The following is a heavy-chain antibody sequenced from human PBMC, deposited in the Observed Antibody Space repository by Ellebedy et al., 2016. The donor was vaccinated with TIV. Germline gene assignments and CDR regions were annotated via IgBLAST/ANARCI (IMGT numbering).Heavy chain of an antibody. CDR2: IDYSGRT. CDR3: ARDRMYYYDSSGSYQYYGMDV. J-gene: IGHJ6*02. V-gene: IGHV4-59*01. D-gene: IGHD3-22*01. Sequence: SETLSLXXTVSGGSSSRDYWTWIRQPPGKGLEWIGCIDYSGRTNYNPSLKSRVTISVDRSRNQFSLKLTSVTAADTAVYYCARDRMYYYDSSGSYQYYGMDVWGQGTTVTVSS. CDR1: GGSSSRDY.